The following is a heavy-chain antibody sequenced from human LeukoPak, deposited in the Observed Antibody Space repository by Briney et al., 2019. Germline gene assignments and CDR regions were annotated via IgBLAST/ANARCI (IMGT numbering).Heavy chain of an antibody. J-gene: IGHJ6*03. D-gene: IGHD3-3*01. CDR3: ARARERYYDFWSGDYYYYYMDV. V-gene: IGHV1-2*02. CDR2: INPNSGGT. Sequence: ASVKVSCKASGYTFTGYYMHWVRQAPGQGLEWMGWINPNSGGTNYAQKFQGRVTMTRDTSISTAYMELSSLRSEDTAVYYCARARERYYDFWSGDYYYYYMDVWGKGTTVTVSS. CDR1: GYTFTGYY.